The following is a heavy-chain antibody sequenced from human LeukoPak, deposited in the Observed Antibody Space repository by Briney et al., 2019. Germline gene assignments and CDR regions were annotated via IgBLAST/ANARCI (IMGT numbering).Heavy chain of an antibody. CDR2: ISSSSSYI. D-gene: IGHD6-13*01. CDR1: GFTFSNYN. CDR3: ARDKQYTSSCDY. J-gene: IGHJ4*02. V-gene: IGHV3-21*01. Sequence: GGSLRLSCTASGFTFSNYNMHWVRQAPGKGLEWVSSISSSSSYIYYADSLKGRFTISRDNAKNSLYLQMNSLRAEDTAVYYCARDKQYTSSCDYWGQGTLVTVSS.